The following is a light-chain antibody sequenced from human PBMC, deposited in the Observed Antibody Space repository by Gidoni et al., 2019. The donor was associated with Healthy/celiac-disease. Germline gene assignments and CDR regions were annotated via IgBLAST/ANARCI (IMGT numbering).Light chain of an antibody. J-gene: IGKJ1*01. V-gene: IGKV1-8*01. CDR1: QGISSY. Sequence: AIRMTQSPSSFSASTGDRVPITCRASQGISSYLAWYQQKPGKAPKLLIYAASTLQSGVPSRFSGSGSGTDFTLTISCLQSEDFATYYCQQYYSYAWTFXXXTKVEIK. CDR2: AAS. CDR3: QQYYSYAWT.